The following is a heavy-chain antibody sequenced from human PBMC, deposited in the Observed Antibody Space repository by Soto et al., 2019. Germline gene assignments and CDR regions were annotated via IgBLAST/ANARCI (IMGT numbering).Heavy chain of an antibody. CDR1: GFTFSSYG. Sequence: GSLRLSCAASGFTFSSYGMHWVRQAPGKGLEWVAVISYDGSNKYYADSVKGRFTISRDNSKNTLYLQMNSLRAEDTAVYYCATQLGKFYYYYGMDVWGHGTTVTVS. CDR2: ISYDGSNK. J-gene: IGHJ6*02. V-gene: IGHV3-30*03. D-gene: IGHD7-27*01. CDR3: ATQLGKFYYYYGMDV.